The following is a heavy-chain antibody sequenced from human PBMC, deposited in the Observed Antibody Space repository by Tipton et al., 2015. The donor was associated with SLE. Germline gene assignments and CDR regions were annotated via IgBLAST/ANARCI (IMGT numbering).Heavy chain of an antibody. CDR2: IYTSGST. J-gene: IGHJ3*02. Sequence: LRLSCTVSGGSISSGSYYWSWIRQPAGKGLEWIGRIYTSGSTNYNPSLKSRVTISVDTSKNQFSLKLSSVTAADTAVYYCARPGYSGSYYDLGAFDIWGQGTMVTVSS. CDR3: ARPGYSGSYYDLGAFDI. D-gene: IGHD1-26*01. CDR1: GGSISSGSYY. V-gene: IGHV4-61*02.